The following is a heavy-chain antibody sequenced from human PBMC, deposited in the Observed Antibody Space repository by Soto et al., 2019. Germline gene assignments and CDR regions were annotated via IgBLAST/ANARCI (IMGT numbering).Heavy chain of an antibody. D-gene: IGHD2-15*01. J-gene: IGHJ3*02. Sequence: GGSLRLSCAASGFKFSDYYMIWIRQAPGKGLEWVAYISSSGTGIYYPDSVKGRFTISRDNAKNSLYLQMSSLRAEDTAVYYCARAYSDAFDIWGKGTMVTVSS. V-gene: IGHV3-11*01. CDR2: ISSSGTGI. CDR1: GFKFSDYY. CDR3: ARAYSDAFDI.